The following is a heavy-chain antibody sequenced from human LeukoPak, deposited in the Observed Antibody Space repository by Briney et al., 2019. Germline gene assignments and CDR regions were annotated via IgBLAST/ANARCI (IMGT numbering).Heavy chain of an antibody. J-gene: IGHJ4*02. CDR1: GYTFTSYD. CDR2: MNPNSGNT. V-gene: IGHV1-8*01. Sequence: ASVKVSCKASGYTFTSYDINWVQQATGQGLEWMGWMNPNSGNTGYAQKFQGRVTMTRDTSISTAYMEPSRLRSDDTAVYYCARSQSIRYSSSLGSYWGQGTLVTVSS. D-gene: IGHD6-13*01. CDR3: ARSQSIRYSSSLGSY.